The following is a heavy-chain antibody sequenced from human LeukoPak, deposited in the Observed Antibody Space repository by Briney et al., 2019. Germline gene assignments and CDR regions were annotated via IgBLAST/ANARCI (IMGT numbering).Heavy chain of an antibody. V-gene: IGHV1-18*01. CDR3: ANLRRAEVYDAFDI. CDR2: ISAYNGNT. D-gene: IGHD6-13*01. Sequence: ASVKVSCKASGYTFTSYGISWVRQAPGQGLEWMGWISAYNGNTNYAQKLQGRVTMTTDTSTSTAYMELRSLRSDDTAVYYCANLRRAEVYDAFDIWGQGTMVTVSS. J-gene: IGHJ3*02. CDR1: GYTFTSYG.